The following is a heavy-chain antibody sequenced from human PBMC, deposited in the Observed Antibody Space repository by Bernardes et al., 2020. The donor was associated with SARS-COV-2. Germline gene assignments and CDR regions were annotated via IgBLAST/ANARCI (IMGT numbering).Heavy chain of an antibody. CDR2: IYHSGST. CDR3: ASRITMVRGVDP. J-gene: IGHJ5*02. D-gene: IGHD3-10*01. CDR1: VGSISNNNW. V-gene: IGHV4-4*02. Sequence: SETLSLTCTVSVGSISNNNWWSWVRQPPGKGLEWIGEIYHSGSTNYNPSLKSRVTISVDKSKNQFSLNLTSVTAADTAVYYCASRITMVRGVDPWGQGILVTVSS.